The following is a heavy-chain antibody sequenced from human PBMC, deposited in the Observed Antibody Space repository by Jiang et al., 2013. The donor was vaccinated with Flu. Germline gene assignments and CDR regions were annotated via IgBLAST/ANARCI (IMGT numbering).Heavy chain of an antibody. J-gene: IGHJ4*02. CDR2: ST. Sequence: STYYADSVKGRFTISRDNSKNTLYLQMNSLRAEDTAVYYCAKDGEMATGYDYWGQGTLVTVSS. CDR3: AKDGEMATGYDY. D-gene: IGHD5-24*01. V-gene: IGHV3-23*01.